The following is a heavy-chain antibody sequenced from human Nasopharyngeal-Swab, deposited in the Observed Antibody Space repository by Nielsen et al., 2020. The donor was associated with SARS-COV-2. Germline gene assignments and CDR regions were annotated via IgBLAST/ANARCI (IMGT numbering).Heavy chain of an antibody. CDR3: ATGPAVADQYYYYYGMDV. V-gene: IGHV1-24*01. CDR1: GYTLTELS. Sequence: ASVKVSCKVSGYTLTELSMHWVRQAPGKGLEWMGGFDPEDGETIYAQKFQGGVTMTEDTSTDTAYMELSSLRSEDTAVYYCATGPAVADQYYYYYGMDVWGQGTTVTVSS. J-gene: IGHJ6*02. D-gene: IGHD6-19*01. CDR2: FDPEDGET.